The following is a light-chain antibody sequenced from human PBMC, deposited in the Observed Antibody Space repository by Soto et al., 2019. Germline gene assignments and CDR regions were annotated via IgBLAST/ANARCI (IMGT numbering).Light chain of an antibody. V-gene: IGKV1-8*01. J-gene: IGKJ1*01. CDR2: AAS. Sequence: AIRMTKSPSSLSASTGDRVTITCRASQGISSYLAWYQQKPGKAPKLLIYAASTLQSGVPSRFSGSGSGTDFTLTISCLQSEDFATYYCQQYDSYPRTFGQGTKVEIK. CDR1: QGISSY. CDR3: QQYDSYPRT.